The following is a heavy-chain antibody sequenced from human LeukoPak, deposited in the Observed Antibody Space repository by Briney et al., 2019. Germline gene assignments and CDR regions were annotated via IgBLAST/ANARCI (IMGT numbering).Heavy chain of an antibody. Sequence: KPSETLSLTCAVSGYSIGSGYYWVWIRQPPGKGLEWIGSVHHTGSTYYHPSLKSRVTISLDTSKNQFSLRLTSVTAADTALYYCASHYYASSGSLFDSWGRGSLVTVSS. D-gene: IGHD3-22*01. CDR1: GYSIGSGYY. J-gene: IGHJ4*02. V-gene: IGHV4-38-2*01. CDR3: ASHYYASSGSLFDS. CDR2: VHHTGST.